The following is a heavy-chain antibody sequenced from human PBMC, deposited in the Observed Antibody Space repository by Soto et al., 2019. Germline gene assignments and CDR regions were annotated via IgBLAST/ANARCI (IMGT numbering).Heavy chain of an antibody. V-gene: IGHV3-48*02. CDR2: ISYSSTTI. CDR3: ARDNGIAGSFDP. Sequence: EVQLVESGGGLVQPGGSLRLSCAASGFTFSSYSMNWVRQAPGKGLEWVSYISYSSTTIYYADSVKGRFTISRDNAKNSLSLQMNSLRDEDTSVYYCARDNGIAGSFDPWGRGTLVTVSS. D-gene: IGHD2-21*01. J-gene: IGHJ5*02. CDR1: GFTFSSYS.